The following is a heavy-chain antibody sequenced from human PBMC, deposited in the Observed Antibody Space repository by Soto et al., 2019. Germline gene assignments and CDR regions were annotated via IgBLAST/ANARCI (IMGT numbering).Heavy chain of an antibody. CDR1: GYTFTGYY. J-gene: IGHJ4*02. V-gene: IGHV1-2*02. CDR3: AREKGVAVATILYYFDY. D-gene: IGHD5-12*01. Sequence: ASVKVSCKASGYTFTGYYMHWVRQAPGQGLEWMGWINPNSGGTNYAQKFQGRLTITADDFTSTVYMELSRLRYEDTAVYYCAREKGVAVATILYYFDYWGPGTLVTVSS. CDR2: INPNSGGT.